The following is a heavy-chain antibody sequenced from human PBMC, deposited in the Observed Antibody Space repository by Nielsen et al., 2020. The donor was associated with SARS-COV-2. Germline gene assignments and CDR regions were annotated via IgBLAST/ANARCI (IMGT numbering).Heavy chain of an antibody. Sequence: GGSLRLSCAASGFIFSDYAFHWVRQAPGKRLEYVSAISGNGYNTYYADSVKGRFTMSRDNSKNMLYLQMGSLRTEDMAVYYCARGYEGGPFDCWGQGTLVTVSS. CDR1: GFIFSDYA. D-gene: IGHD1-14*01. CDR2: ISGNGYNT. J-gene: IGHJ4*02. V-gene: IGHV3-64*02. CDR3: ARGYEGGPFDC.